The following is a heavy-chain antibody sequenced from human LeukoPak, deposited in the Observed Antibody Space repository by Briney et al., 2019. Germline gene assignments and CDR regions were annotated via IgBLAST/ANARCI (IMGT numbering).Heavy chain of an antibody. D-gene: IGHD4-17*01. CDR3: ARATRLRNWFDP. CDR1: GYTFINYF. V-gene: IGHV1-46*01. Sequence: ASVKVSCKASGYTFINYFMHWVRQAPGQGLEWMGIINPSDGSISYAQKFQGRVTITADESTSTAYMELSSLRSEDTAVYYCARATRLRNWFDPWGQGTLVTVSS. CDR2: INPSDGSI. J-gene: IGHJ5*02.